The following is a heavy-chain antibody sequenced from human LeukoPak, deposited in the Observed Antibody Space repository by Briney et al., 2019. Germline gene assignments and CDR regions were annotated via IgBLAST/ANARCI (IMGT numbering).Heavy chain of an antibody. J-gene: IGHJ4*02. D-gene: IGHD5-18*01. CDR2: IWYDGSNK. Sequence: GGSLRLSCAASGFTFSSYGMHWVRQAPGKGLEWVAVIWYDGSNKYYADSVKGRFTISRDNSKNTLYLQMNSLRAEDTAVYYCARIVVDTAMAGRYYFDYWGQGTLVSVSS. CDR1: GFTFSSYG. V-gene: IGHV3-33*01. CDR3: ARIVVDTAMAGRYYFDY.